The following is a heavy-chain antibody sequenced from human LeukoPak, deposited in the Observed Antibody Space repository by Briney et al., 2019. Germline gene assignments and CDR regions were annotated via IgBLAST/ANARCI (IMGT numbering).Heavy chain of an antibody. J-gene: IGHJ4*02. D-gene: IGHD1-26*01. CDR2: IRSDGYHT. CDR3: AKPSGSGVDY. CDR1: GFIFDTHD. Sequence: GGSLRLSCGASGFIFDTHDIHWVRRAPGKGLEWVAFIRSDGYHTYYADSVKGRFTITRDNSKNTLYLQVNSLRLEDMAVYYCAKPSGSGVDYWGRGTRVTVSS. V-gene: IGHV3-30*02.